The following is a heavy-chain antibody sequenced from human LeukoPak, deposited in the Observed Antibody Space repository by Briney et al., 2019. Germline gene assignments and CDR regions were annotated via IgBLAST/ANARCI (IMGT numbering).Heavy chain of an antibody. CDR1: GGSISSSSYY. J-gene: IGHJ4*02. CDR2: IYHSGST. V-gene: IGHV4-39*07. D-gene: IGHD3-10*01. CDR3: ARVTYHGSGSYPFDY. Sequence: SETLSLTCTVSGGSISSSSYYWGWIRQPPGKGLEWIGSIYHSGSTYYNPSLKSRVTISVDTSKNQFSLKLSSVTAADTAVYYCARVTYHGSGSYPFDYWGQGTLVTVSS.